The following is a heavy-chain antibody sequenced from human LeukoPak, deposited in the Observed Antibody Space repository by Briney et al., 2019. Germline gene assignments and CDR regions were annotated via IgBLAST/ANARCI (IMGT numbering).Heavy chain of an antibody. CDR2: IREDGGDI. V-gene: IGHV3-7*01. J-gene: IGHJ1*01. D-gene: IGHD1-26*01. Sequence: GGSLRLSCAASGFTFTNYWMRWVRQAPGKGLEWVAMIREDGGDIYYVGSVKGRFTISRDNTKNSLYLQMNSLRAEDTAMYYCVRDRGSGSSQTHEFFEHWGQGTLVTVSS. CDR3: VRDRGSGSSQTHEFFEH. CDR1: GFTFTNYW.